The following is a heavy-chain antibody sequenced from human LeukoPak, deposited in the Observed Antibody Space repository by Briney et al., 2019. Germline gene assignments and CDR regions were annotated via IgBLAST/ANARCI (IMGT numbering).Heavy chain of an antibody. CDR2: INPNSGGT. V-gene: IGHV1-2*02. J-gene: IGHJ4*02. D-gene: IGHD3-22*01. Sequence: GASVKVSCKASGYTFTGYYMHWVRQAPGQGLEWMGWINPNSGGTNYAQKFQGRVTMTRDTSISTAYMELSRLRSDDTAVYYCARDRQGAYYYDSSGYYYLFDYWGQGTLVTVSS. CDR1: GYTFTGYY. CDR3: ARDRQGAYYYDSSGYYYLFDY.